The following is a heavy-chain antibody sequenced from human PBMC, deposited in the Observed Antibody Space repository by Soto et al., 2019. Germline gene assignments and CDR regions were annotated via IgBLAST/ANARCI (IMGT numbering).Heavy chain of an antibody. V-gene: IGHV4-31*03. D-gene: IGHD5-18*01. CDR1: GGSISSGGYY. J-gene: IGHJ4*02. CDR2: TYHSGNP. Sequence: SETLSLTCTVSGGSISSGGYYWSWIRQHPGKALEWIGHTYHSGNPYYNPSLKSRVTISVDTSKNQFSLKLSSVTAADTAVYYCARGYGRNFDYWGQGTLVTVSS. CDR3: ARGYGRNFDY.